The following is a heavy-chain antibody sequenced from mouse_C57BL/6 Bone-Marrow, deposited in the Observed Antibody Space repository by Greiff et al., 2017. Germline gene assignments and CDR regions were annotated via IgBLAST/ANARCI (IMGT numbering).Heavy chain of an antibody. D-gene: IGHD2-3*01. Sequence: VQLKESGPGLVKPSQSLSLTCSVTGYSITSGYYWNWIRQFPGNKLEWMGYISYDGSNNYNPSLKNRISITRATSKNQFFLKLNSVTAEDIATYDSAKYGGYGGGFAYWGQGTLVTVSA. J-gene: IGHJ3*01. V-gene: IGHV3-6*01. CDR1: GYSITSGYY. CDR3: AKYGGYGGGFAY. CDR2: ISYDGSN.